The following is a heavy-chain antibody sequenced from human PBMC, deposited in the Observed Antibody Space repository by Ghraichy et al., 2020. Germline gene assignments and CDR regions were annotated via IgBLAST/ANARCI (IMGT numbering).Heavy chain of an antibody. CDR1: GFTVSSNY. CDR3: ASIPARMYSSSWYFHY. J-gene: IGHJ4*02. V-gene: IGHV3-53*01. Sequence: GESLNISCAASGFTVSSNYMSWVRQAPGKGLEWVSVIYSGGSTYYADSVKGRFTISRDNSKNTLYLQMNSLRAEDMAVYYCASIPARMYSSSWYFHYWGQGTLVTVSS. CDR2: IYSGGST. D-gene: IGHD6-13*01.